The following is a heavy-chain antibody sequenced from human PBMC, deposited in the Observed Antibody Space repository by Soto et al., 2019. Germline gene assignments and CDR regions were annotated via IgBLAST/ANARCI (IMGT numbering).Heavy chain of an antibody. J-gene: IGHJ4*02. V-gene: IGHV4-59*12. CDR3: AREDDIFSGYIDC. CDR2: IYYSGST. CDR1: GGSISSYY. Sequence: SETLSLTCTVSGGSISSYYWSWIRQPPGKGLELIGYIYYSGSTNYNPSLKSRVTISVDTSKNQFSLKLSSVTAADTAVYYCAREDDIFSGYIDCWGQGTLVTGS. D-gene: IGHD3-9*01.